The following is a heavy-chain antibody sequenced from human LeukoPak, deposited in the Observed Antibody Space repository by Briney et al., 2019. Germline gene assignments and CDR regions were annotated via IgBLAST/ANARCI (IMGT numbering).Heavy chain of an antibody. CDR2: INSSGGST. Sequence: GGSLRLSCAASGFTFSTYAMSWVRQAPGKGLEWVSTINSSGGSTYYADSVKGRFTISRDNSKNTLFLQMISLRADDTAVYYCAKGVVPDDWGQGTLVTDSS. CDR3: AKGVVPDD. V-gene: IGHV3-23*01. J-gene: IGHJ4*02. CDR1: GFTFSTYA. D-gene: IGHD2-21*01.